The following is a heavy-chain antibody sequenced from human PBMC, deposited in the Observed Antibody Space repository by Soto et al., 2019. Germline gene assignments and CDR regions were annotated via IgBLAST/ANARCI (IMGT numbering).Heavy chain of an antibody. D-gene: IGHD3-3*01. CDR2: IYYSGST. CDR3: ARDAPFQIFGVGYGMDV. CDR1: GGSISSGDYY. V-gene: IGHV4-30-4*01. Sequence: PSETLSLTFSVSGGSISSGDYYWSWIRPPPGKGLEWIGYIYYSGSTYYNPSLKSRVTISVDTSKNQFSLKLSSVTAADTAVYYCARDAPFQIFGVGYGMDVWGQGTTVTVSS. J-gene: IGHJ6*02.